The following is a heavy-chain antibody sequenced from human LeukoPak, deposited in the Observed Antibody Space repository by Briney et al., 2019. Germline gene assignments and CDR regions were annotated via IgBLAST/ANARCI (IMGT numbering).Heavy chain of an antibody. CDR1: GGSISSYY. J-gene: IGHJ5*02. D-gene: IGHD3-9*01. V-gene: IGHV4-59*08. CDR2: IYYSGST. Sequence: SETLSLTCTVSGGSISSYYWSWIRQPPGKGLEWIGYIYYSGSTNYNPSLKSRVTISVDTSKNQFSLKLSSVTAADTAVYYCAKGYYDILTGYYSRFDPWGQGTLVTVSS. CDR3: AKGYYDILTGYYSRFDP.